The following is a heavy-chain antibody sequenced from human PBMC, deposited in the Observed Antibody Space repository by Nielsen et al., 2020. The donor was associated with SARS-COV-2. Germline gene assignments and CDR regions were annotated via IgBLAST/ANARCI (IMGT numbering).Heavy chain of an antibody. CDR2: IYYIGST. V-gene: IGHV4-39*07. J-gene: IGHJ5*02. CDR3: ARDDSSGCP. Sequence: SDTLSLTFTVPGGPISSSSYYWGWIRQPPGKGLEWIGSIYYIGSTYYNPSLKSRVTISVDTSKNQFSLKLSSVTAADTAVYYCARDDSSGCPWGQGTLVTVSS. D-gene: IGHD6-19*01. CDR1: GGPISSSSYY.